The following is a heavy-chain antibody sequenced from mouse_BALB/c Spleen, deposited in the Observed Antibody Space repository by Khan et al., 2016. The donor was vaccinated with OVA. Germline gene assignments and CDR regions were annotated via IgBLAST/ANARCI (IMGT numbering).Heavy chain of an antibody. CDR1: GYTFTNYG. CDR2: ISTYTGEP. Sequence: QIQLVQSGPELKKPGETVKISCKASGYTFTNYGMNWVKQAPGKALKWMGWISTYTGEPTYADDFKGRFAFSLDTSASTAYLQINNLKNEDTATYYCRRRPRVCCVLVYWGQGTSVTVSS. J-gene: IGHJ4*01. CDR3: RRRPRVCCVLVY. D-gene: IGHD3-3*01. V-gene: IGHV9-3-1*01.